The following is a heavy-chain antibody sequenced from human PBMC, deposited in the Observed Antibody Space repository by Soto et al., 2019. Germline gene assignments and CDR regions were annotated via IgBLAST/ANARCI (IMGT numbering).Heavy chain of an antibody. CDR1: GFSFSIDS. CDR3: AKPYSGSPPKNFDY. V-gene: IGHV3-30*18. J-gene: IGHJ4*01. CDR2: ISYDGSNK. D-gene: IGHD1-26*01. Sequence: CLRLSCVASGFSFSIDSMYWVRQAPGKGLEWVAAISYDGSNKYYVDSVRGRFTISRDNSKNTVYLQMNSLRAEDTAVYYCAKPYSGSPPKNFDYWGQGTLVTVSS.